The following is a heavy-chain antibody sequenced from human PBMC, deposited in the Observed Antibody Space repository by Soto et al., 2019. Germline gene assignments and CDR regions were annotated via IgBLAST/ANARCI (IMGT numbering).Heavy chain of an antibody. J-gene: IGHJ6*02. CDR2: IIPIFGTA. CDR3: ARAAVTIFGVVSPYDIGGTRYGMDV. CDR1: GGTFSSYA. D-gene: IGHD3-3*01. Sequence: SVKVSCKASGGTFSSYAISWVRQAPGQGLEWMGGIIPIFGTANYAQKFQGRVTITADESTSTAYMELSSLRSEDTAVYYCARAAVTIFGVVSPYDIGGTRYGMDVWGQGTTVTVSS. V-gene: IGHV1-69*13.